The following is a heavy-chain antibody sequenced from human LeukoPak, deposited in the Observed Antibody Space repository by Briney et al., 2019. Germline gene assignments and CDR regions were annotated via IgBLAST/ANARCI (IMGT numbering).Heavy chain of an antibody. D-gene: IGHD2-21*01. CDR3: ARGCGGDCYYLDY. J-gene: IGHJ4*02. Sequence: SESLSLTCTVSGGSISIHYWSWVPQPPRKGLEWSGYIYYSGSTNYNPSLKSRVIISVDTSKNQFSLKLSSVTAADTAVYYCARGCGGDCYYLDYWGQGTLVTVSS. V-gene: IGHV4-59*11. CDR2: IYYSGST. CDR1: GGSISIHY.